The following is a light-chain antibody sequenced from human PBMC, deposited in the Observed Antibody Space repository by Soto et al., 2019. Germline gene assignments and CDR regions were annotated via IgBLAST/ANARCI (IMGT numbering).Light chain of an antibody. CDR1: QSITTF. Sequence: DIQMTQSPSSLSASEGDRVSITCRASQSITTFLNWYQQKPGKAPKLLLYDASSLQSGVPSRFSGSGSGTDFTLTISSLQPEDFAVYYCQQYNNWPFTFGPGTKVDI. J-gene: IGKJ3*01. V-gene: IGKV1-39*01. CDR3: QQYNNWPFT. CDR2: DAS.